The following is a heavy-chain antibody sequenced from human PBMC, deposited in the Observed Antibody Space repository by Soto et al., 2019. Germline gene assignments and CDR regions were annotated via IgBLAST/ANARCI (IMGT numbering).Heavy chain of an antibody. CDR2: IYPADSET. CDR1: GYTFTNYR. CDR3: ARNRTNSRWAGMDV. V-gene: IGHV5-51*01. J-gene: IGHJ6*02. Sequence: HGESLKISCKASGYTFTNYRIGWVRQMPGKGLEWMGLIYPADSETTYSPSFQGQVSMSADRSIRSAFLQWSSLKASDTAIYYCARNRTNSRWAGMDVWGQGTTVTVSS. D-gene: IGHD6-13*01.